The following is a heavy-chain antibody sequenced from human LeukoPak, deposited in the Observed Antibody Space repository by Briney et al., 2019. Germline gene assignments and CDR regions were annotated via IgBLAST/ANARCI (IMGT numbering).Heavy chain of an antibody. Sequence: GGSLRPSCAASGFTFSSYSMNWVRQAPGKGLEWVSYISSSDSTIYYADSVKGRFTISRDNTKNSLYLQMNSLRAEDTAVYYCVKYGGDLGVAFDCWGQGTLVTVSS. CDR2: ISSSDSTI. J-gene: IGHJ4*02. CDR3: VKYGGDLGVAFDC. CDR1: GFTFSSYS. D-gene: IGHD2-21*01. V-gene: IGHV3-48*04.